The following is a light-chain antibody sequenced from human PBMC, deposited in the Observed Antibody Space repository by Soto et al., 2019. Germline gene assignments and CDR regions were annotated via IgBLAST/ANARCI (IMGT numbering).Light chain of an antibody. CDR1: QSVSSNY. CDR3: KQYGSSPGT. Sequence: EIVLTQSPGTLSLSPGERATLSCRASQSVSSNYLAWYQQKPGQAPRLLIYDASSRATGIPDRFSGSGSGTDFTLTISRVEPEDFAVYYCKQYGSSPGTFGQGTKVEIK. V-gene: IGKV3-20*01. CDR2: DAS. J-gene: IGKJ1*01.